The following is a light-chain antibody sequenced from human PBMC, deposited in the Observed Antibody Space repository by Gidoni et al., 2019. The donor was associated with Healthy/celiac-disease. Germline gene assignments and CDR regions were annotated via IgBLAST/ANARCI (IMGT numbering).Light chain of an antibody. J-gene: IGKJ1*01. CDR3: QHFNSYPQT. V-gene: IGKV1-13*02. CDR2: DAS. Sequence: AIQLTQSPSSLSASVGDRVTITCRASQGISSALAWYQQKPGKAAKRLIYDASSLESGVPSRFSGSGSGTDFTLTISSLQPEYFASYYWQHFNSYPQTFGQGTQVEIK. CDR1: QGISSA.